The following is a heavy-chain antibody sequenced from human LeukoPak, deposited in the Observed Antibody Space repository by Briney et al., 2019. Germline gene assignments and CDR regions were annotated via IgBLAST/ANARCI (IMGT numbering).Heavy chain of an antibody. V-gene: IGHV4-38-2*02. CDR3: GKDYGSDTYSFDS. Sequence: SETLSLTCTVSGYSISSGYYWGWIRQPPGKGLEWIGSIYYSGNTYYNASLKSQVSISIDTSKNQFSLRLTSVTAADTAVYYCGKDYGSDTYSFDSWGQGTLVTVYS. J-gene: IGHJ4*02. D-gene: IGHD3-10*01. CDR1: GYSISSGYY. CDR2: IYYSGNT.